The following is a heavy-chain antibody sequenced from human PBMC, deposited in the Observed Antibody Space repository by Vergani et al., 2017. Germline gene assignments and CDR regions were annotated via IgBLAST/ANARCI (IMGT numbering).Heavy chain of an antibody. J-gene: IGHJ6*02. Sequence: QVQLVQSGAEVKKPGASVKVSCKAPGYTFTSYDINGVRQATGQGLEWMGWMNPNSGNTGYAQKFQGRVTITRNTSISTAYMELSSLRSEDTAVYYCARAEYSSSWYAYYYGMDVWGQGTTVTVSS. CDR2: MNPNSGNT. CDR1: GYTFTSYD. CDR3: ARAEYSSSWYAYYYGMDV. D-gene: IGHD6-13*01. V-gene: IGHV1-8*03.